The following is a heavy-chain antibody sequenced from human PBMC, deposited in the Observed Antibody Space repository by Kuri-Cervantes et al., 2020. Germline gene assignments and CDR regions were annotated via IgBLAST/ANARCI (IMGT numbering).Heavy chain of an antibody. CDR2: ISSSSSYI. Sequence: GESLKISCAASGFTFGSYSMNWVRQAPGKGLEWVSSISSSSSYIYYADSVKGRFTISRDNAKNSLYLQMNSLRAEDTAVYYCASGYDILTGYPYFDYWGQGTLVTVSS. J-gene: IGHJ4*02. D-gene: IGHD3-9*01. CDR3: ASGYDILTGYPYFDY. CDR1: GFTFGSYS. V-gene: IGHV3-21*01.